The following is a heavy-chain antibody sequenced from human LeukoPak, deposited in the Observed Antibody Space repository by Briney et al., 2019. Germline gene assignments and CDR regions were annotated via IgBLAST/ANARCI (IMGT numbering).Heavy chain of an antibody. CDR1: GGSISSGSYY. CDR3: ARRQSGLGKFQVYDY. Sequence: SETLSLTCTVSGGSISSGSYYWSWIRQPAGKGLEWIGRIYTSGSTNYNPSLKSRVTISVDTSKNQLSLKLSSVTAADTAVYYCARRQSGLGKFQVYDYWGQGTLVTVSS. J-gene: IGHJ4*02. CDR2: IYTSGST. D-gene: IGHD3-10*01. V-gene: IGHV4-61*02.